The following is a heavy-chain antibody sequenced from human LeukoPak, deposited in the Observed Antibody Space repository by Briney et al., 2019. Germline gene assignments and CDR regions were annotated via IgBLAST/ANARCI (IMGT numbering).Heavy chain of an antibody. V-gene: IGHV1-46*01. D-gene: IGHD3-22*01. J-gene: IGHJ4*02. Sequence: GASVKVSCKASGYTFTSYYMHWVRQAPGQGLEWMGIINPSGGSTSYAQKFQGRVTMTRDTSTSTVYMELSSLRSEDTAVYYCARKTTYYYDSSGYYGYWGQGTLVTVSS. CDR1: GYTFTSYY. CDR3: ARKTTYYYDSSGYYGY. CDR2: INPSGGST.